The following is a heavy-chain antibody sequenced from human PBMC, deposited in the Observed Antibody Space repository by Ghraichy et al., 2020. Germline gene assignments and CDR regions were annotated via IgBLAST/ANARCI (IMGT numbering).Heavy chain of an antibody. J-gene: IGHJ3*02. Sequence: SETLSLTCSVSGGSIRSNYWSWIRQPAGKGLEWIGRIYTSGITNYNTSLKSRVTMSVDTSKNQLSLRLSSVTAADTAVYYCARGVVTVIRGALDIWGQGTMVTVSS. CDR2: IYTSGIT. CDR3: ARGVVTVIRGALDI. D-gene: IGHD2-21*02. CDR1: GGSIRSNY. V-gene: IGHV4-4*07.